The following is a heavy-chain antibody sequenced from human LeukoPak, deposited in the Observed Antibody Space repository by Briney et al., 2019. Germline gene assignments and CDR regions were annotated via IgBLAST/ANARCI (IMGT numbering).Heavy chain of an antibody. D-gene: IGHD5-24*01. CDR1: GFTFTNAW. J-gene: IGHJ6*02. Sequence: PGGSLRLSCVDSGFTFTNAWMSWVRQAPGKGLEWIGRIKSKTDGETTNYAEPVRGRFTISRDDSKSAVYLQMNSLKTEDTAMYYCARHVEPYYYYAMDVWGQGTTVTVS. CDR3: ARHVEPYYYYAMDV. CDR2: IKSKTDGETT. V-gene: IGHV3-15*01.